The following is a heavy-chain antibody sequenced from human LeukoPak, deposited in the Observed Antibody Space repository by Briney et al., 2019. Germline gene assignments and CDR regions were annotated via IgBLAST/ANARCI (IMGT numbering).Heavy chain of an antibody. Sequence: GGSLRLPCAASEFTFAIYWMSWVRQSPGKGLEWVANIKQDGSEKYYADSVKGRFTISRDNAKNSLYLQMNSLRAEDSAVYYCASQLERRQGWFDPWGQGTLVTVSS. CDR3: ASQLERRQGWFDP. J-gene: IGHJ5*02. CDR1: EFTFAIYW. V-gene: IGHV3-7*01. D-gene: IGHD1-1*01. CDR2: IKQDGSEK.